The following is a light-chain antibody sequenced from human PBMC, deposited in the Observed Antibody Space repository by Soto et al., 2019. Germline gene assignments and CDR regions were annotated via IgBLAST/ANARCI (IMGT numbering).Light chain of an antibody. Sequence: QSALTHPRSVSGSPGQSVTISYTGTSSDVGGYNYVSWYQQHPGKAPKLTIYDVSKRPSGVPDRFSGSRSGNTASLTISGLQAEDEADYYCCSYAGSYTYVVGTGTKLTVL. J-gene: IGLJ1*01. CDR1: SSDVGGYNY. CDR3: CSYAGSYTYV. V-gene: IGLV2-11*01. CDR2: DVS.